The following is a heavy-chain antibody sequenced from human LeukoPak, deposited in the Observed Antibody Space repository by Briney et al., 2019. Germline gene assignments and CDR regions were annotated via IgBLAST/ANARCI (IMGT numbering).Heavy chain of an antibody. V-gene: IGHV4-59*01. J-gene: IGHJ5*02. D-gene: IGHD3-22*01. CDR3: ARGPYYYDSSGYYPKAFP. Sequence: SETLCLTCTVSGGSISSYYWSWIRQPPGKGLEWIGYIYYSGSTNYNPSLKSRVTISVDTSKNQFSLKLSSVTAADTAVYYCARGPYYYDSSGYYPKAFPWGQGTLVTVSS. CDR1: GGSISSYY. CDR2: IYYSGST.